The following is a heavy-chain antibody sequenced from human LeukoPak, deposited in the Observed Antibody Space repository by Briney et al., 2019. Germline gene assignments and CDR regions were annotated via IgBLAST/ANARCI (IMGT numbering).Heavy chain of an antibody. Sequence: SETLSLTCAVYGGSFSGYYWSWIRQPPGKGLEWIGEINHSGSTSYSPSLKSRVTISVDTSKNQFSLKLSSVTAADTAVYYCARETGDRTIDWGQGTLVTVSS. CDR1: GGSFSGYY. D-gene: IGHD7-27*01. J-gene: IGHJ4*02. CDR3: ARETGDRTID. V-gene: IGHV4-34*01. CDR2: INHSGST.